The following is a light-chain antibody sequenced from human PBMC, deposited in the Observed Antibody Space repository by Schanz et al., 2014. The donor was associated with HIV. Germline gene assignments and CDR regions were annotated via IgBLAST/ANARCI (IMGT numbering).Light chain of an antibody. J-gene: IGKJ4*01. CDR1: QSVSSAH. Sequence: EVVLTQSPDTLSLSPGERATLSCRASQSVSSAHVAWYQQKPGQAPRLVLSGASSRAAGFPGRFSGSGSGTDFTLTISRLEPEDFAVYYCQQYGSSLGTFGGGTKVEIK. V-gene: IGKV3-20*01. CDR3: QQYGSSLGT. CDR2: GAS.